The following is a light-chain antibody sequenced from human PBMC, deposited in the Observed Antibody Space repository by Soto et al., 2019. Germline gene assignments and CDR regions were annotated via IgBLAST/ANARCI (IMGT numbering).Light chain of an antibody. CDR2: GAS. CDR3: QQYGSSPRT. CDR1: QSVFNSF. V-gene: IGKV3-20*01. Sequence: EIVLTQSPGTLSLSAGERATLSCRASQSVFNSFLAWYQQKPGQAPRLLIYGASSRATGIPERFSGSGSGTDVTLTISRLEPEDFAVYYCQQYGSSPRTFGQGTKVEIK. J-gene: IGKJ1*01.